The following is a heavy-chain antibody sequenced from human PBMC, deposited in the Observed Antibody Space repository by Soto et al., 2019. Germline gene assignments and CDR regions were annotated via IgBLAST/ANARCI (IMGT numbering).Heavy chain of an antibody. CDR3: AIRDCSGGSCIDY. CDR1: GFTFSSYW. J-gene: IGHJ4*02. CDR2: INSDGSST. D-gene: IGHD2-15*01. Sequence: PGGSLRLSCAASGFTFSSYWMHWVRQAPGKGLVWVSRINSDGSSTSYADSVKGRFTISRDNAKNTLYLQMNSLRAEDTAVYYCAIRDCSGGSCIDYWGQGTLVTVSS. V-gene: IGHV3-74*01.